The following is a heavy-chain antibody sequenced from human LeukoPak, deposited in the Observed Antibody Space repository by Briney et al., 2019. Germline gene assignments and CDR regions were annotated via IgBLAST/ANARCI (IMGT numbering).Heavy chain of an antibody. J-gene: IGHJ4*02. Sequence: GESLKLSCKGSGYSFTNYWIGWVRQMPGKGLEWMGIIYPGDSDTRYSPSFQGQVTISADKSINTAYLQWSSLRASDTAMYYCATSESQTRFDYWGQGTPVTVSS. D-gene: IGHD1/OR15-1a*01. V-gene: IGHV5-51*01. CDR3: ATSESQTRFDY. CDR2: IYPGDSDT. CDR1: GYSFTNYW.